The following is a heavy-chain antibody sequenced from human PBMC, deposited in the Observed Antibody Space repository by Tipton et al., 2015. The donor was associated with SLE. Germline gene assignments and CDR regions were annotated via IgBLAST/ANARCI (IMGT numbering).Heavy chain of an antibody. CDR1: GFTFSGHF. V-gene: IGHV3-74*03. J-gene: IGHJ4*02. Sequence: AVSGFTFSGHFMHWVRQAPGKGLVWVARISGDGSSTTFADSVKGRFTISRDDAKNTLYLQMNSLRAEDTGVHYCARGSGNSYGYASMLDYWGQGTPVTVSS. CDR2: ISGDGSST. CDR3: ARGSGNSYGYASMLDY. D-gene: IGHD5-18*01.